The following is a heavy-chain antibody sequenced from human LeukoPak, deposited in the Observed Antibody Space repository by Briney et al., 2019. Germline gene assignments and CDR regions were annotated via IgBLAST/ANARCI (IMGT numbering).Heavy chain of an antibody. CDR2: INHSGST. CDR3: ARHGSGSYYYPDY. J-gene: IGHJ4*02. Sequence: SETLSLTCAVYGGSFSGYYWSWIRQPPGKGLEWIGEINHSGSTNYNPSLKSRVTISVDTSKNQFSLKLSSVTAADTAVYYCARHGSGSYYYPDYWGQGTLVTVSS. V-gene: IGHV4-34*01. CDR1: GGSFSGYY. D-gene: IGHD3-10*01.